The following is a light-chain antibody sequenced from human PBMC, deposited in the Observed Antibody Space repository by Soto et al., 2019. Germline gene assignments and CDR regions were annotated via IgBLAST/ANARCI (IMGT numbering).Light chain of an antibody. Sequence: DIQMTQSPTSLSASVGDRVTITCRASQGIRNFVAWYQQKPGKAPKLLIYAASTFQSVVPSRFSGSGSGTDFPLTINSLQPEDVATYSCQKYSSVPVFGPGTKVEIK. V-gene: IGKV1-27*01. CDR2: AAS. J-gene: IGKJ3*01. CDR1: QGIRNF. CDR3: QKYSSVPV.